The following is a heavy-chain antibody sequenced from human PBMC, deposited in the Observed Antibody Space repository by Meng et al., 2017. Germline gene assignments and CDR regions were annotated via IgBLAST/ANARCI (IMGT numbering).Heavy chain of an antibody. CDR1: GFTFSSYA. D-gene: IGHD2-15*01. V-gene: IGHV3-48*04. CDR2: ISSSGSTI. Sequence: GGSLRLSCAASGFTFSSYAMSWVRQAPGKGLEWVSYISSSGSTIYYADSVKGRFTISRDNAKNSLYLQMNSLRAEDTAVYYCARGYCSGGSCYDAFDIWGQGTMVTVSS. J-gene: IGHJ3*02. CDR3: ARGYCSGGSCYDAFDI.